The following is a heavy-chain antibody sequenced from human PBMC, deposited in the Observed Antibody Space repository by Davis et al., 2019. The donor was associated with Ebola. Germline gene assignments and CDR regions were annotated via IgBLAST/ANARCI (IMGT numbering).Heavy chain of an antibody. J-gene: IGHJ4*02. CDR1: ADTFISPT. CDR3: EKSVGSVGATVGPSEY. V-gene: IGHV1-69*13. CDR2: VIPVFGTT. Sequence: SVKVSCKASADTFISPTMAWVRQAPGQGLEWMGIVIPVFGTTKYARKFKGRVTITADESTNTVYMDLSSLGSDDTAVYYCEKSVGSVGATVGPSEYWGQGTLVTVSS. D-gene: IGHD1-26*01.